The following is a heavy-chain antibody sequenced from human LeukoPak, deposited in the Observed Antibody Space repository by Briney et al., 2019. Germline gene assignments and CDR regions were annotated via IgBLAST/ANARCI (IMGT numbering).Heavy chain of an antibody. CDR3: ARDFGGGIVVVPAARESWFDP. V-gene: IGHV1-69*06. CDR2: IIPIFGTA. J-gene: IGHJ5*02. CDR1: GGTFSSYA. D-gene: IGHD2-2*01. Sequence: PGASVKVSCKASGGTFSSYAISWVRQAPGQGLEWMGGIIPIFGTANYAQKFQGRVTITADKSTSTAYMELSSLRSEDTAVYYCARDFGGGIVVVPAARESWFDPWGQGPLVTVSS.